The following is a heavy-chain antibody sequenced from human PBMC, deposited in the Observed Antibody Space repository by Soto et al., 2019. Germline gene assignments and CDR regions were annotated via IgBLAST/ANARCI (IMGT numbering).Heavy chain of an antibody. J-gene: IGHJ6*01. CDR2: IYTSGST. V-gene: IGHV4-4*07. Sequence: WETLSLTCTVSGGSISSYYWSWIRQPAGKGLEWIGRIYTSGSTNYNPSLKSRVTMSVDTSKNQFSLKLSSVTAADTAVYYCARDSRVLGPYYYYGIDVWGQGTTVTVSS. D-gene: IGHD2-2*01. CDR1: GGSISSYY. CDR3: ARDSRVLGPYYYYGIDV.